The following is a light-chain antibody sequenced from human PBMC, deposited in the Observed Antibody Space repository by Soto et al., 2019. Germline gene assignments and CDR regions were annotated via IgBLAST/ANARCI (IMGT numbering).Light chain of an antibody. CDR1: QSVSSNY. CDR3: HQYGSSSWT. CDR2: GAS. Sequence: GLTHSPGTLSLSPGERATLSCRGSQSVSSNYLAWYQQKPGQAPRLLIYGASSRATGIPDRFSGSGSGTDFTLTISRLEPEDFAVYYCHQYGSSSWTFGQRTKVDIK. J-gene: IGKJ1*01. V-gene: IGKV3-20*01.